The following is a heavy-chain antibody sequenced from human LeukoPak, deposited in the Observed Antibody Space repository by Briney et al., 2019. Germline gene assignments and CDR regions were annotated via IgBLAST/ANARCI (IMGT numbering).Heavy chain of an antibody. Sequence: ASVKVSCKASGYTFTGYYMHWVRQAPGQGLEWMGWINPNSGGTNYAQKFQGRVTMTRDTSISTAYMELSRLRSDDTAVYYCASSIAAAGTEAAFDIWGQGTMVTVSS. CDR3: ASSIAAAGTEAAFDI. V-gene: IGHV1-2*02. D-gene: IGHD6-13*01. J-gene: IGHJ3*02. CDR2: INPNSGGT. CDR1: GYTFTGYY.